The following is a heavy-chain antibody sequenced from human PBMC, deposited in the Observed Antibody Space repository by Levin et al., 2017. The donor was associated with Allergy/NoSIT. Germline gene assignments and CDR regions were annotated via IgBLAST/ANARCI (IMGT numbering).Heavy chain of an antibody. Sequence: SETLSLTCAVYGGSFSGYYWSWIRQPPGKGLEWIGEINHSGSTNYNPSLKSRVTISVDTSKNQFSLKLSSVTAADTAVYYCARMSAARMRRRYYFDYWGQGTLVTVSS. V-gene: IGHV4-34*01. J-gene: IGHJ4*02. CDR1: GGSFSGYY. D-gene: IGHD6-6*01. CDR2: INHSGST. CDR3: ARMSAARMRRRYYFDY.